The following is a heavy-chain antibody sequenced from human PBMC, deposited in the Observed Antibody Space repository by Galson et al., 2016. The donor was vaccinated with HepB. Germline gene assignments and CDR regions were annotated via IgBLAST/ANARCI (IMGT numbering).Heavy chain of an antibody. CDR3: ASGRDAFKSGH. D-gene: IGHD5-24*01. V-gene: IGHV4-61*01. J-gene: IGHJ4*02. CDR1: GDSVSSDNYH. Sequence: SETLSLTCTVSGDSVSSDNYHWSWIRQPPGKGLEWIGFIYHTGSSDYNPSLKSRVTISLDTSKNQFSLDLSSVTAADAAMYYCASGRDAFKSGHWGRGILVTVSS. CDR2: IYHTGSS.